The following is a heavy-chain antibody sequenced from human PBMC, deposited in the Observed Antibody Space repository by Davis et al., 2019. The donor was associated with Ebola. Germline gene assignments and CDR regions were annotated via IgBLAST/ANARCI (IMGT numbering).Heavy chain of an antibody. D-gene: IGHD2-2*01. CDR3: ARDMVVPAAIASYYYYGMDV. Sequence: PSETLSLTCTVSGGSISSYYWSWIWQPAGKGLEWIGRIYTSGSTNYNPSLKSRVTMSVDTSKNQFSLKLSSVTAADTAVYYCARDMVVPAAIASYYYYGMDVWGQGTTVTVSS. J-gene: IGHJ6*02. CDR1: GGSISSYY. V-gene: IGHV4-4*07. CDR2: IYTSGST.